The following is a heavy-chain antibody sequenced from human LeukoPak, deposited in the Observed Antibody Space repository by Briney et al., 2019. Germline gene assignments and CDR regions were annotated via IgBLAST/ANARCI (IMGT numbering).Heavy chain of an antibody. D-gene: IGHD2-2*01. Sequence: ASVKVSCKASGYTFTGYYMHWVRQAPGQGLEWMGWINPNSGGTNYAQKLQGRVTMTTDTSTSTAYMELRSLRSEDTAVYYCASFVVPAAIGGMGWSYYYYMDVWGKGTTVTVSS. V-gene: IGHV1-2*02. CDR3: ASFVVPAAIGGMGWSYYYYMDV. J-gene: IGHJ6*03. CDR2: INPNSGGT. CDR1: GYTFTGYY.